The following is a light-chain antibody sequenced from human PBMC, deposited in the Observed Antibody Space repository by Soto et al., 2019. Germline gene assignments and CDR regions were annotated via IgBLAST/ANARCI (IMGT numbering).Light chain of an antibody. CDR2: DVS. J-gene: IGLJ2*01. CDR3: SSYTTSSTLI. V-gene: IGLV2-14*01. Sequence: QSALTQPASVSGSPGQSITISCTGTSIDVSGYNYVSWYQQHPGKAPKVMIYDVSNRPSGVSNRFSGSKSGNTASLTISGLQAEDDADYYCSSYTTSSTLIFGGGTKQIVL. CDR1: SIDVSGYNY.